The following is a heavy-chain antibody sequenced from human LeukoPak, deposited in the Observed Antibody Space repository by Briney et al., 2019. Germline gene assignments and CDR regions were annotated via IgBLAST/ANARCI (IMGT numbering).Heavy chain of an antibody. V-gene: IGHV3-48*04. CDR1: GSTFNTYT. J-gene: IGHJ6*02. CDR3: ARLRYYGMDV. CDR2: ITISSNTI. Sequence: GGSLRLPCAASGSTFNTYTIHWVRQAPGKGLEWVSYITISSNTIHYADSVKGRFTISRDNAKNSLYLQMNSLRAEDTAVYYCARLRYYGMDVWGQGTTVTVSS.